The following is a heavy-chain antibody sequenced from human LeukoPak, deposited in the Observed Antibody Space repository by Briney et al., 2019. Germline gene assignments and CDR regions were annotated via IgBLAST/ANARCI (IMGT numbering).Heavy chain of an antibody. V-gene: IGHV1-18*01. CDR1: GYTFTSYG. CDR2: ISAYNGNT. J-gene: IGHJ6*02. Sequence: ASVKVSCKASGYTFTSYGISWVRQAPGQGLEWMGWISAYNGNTNYAQKLQGRVTMTTDTSTSTAYMELRSLRSDDTAVYYCARDLITMVRGVILYYYGMDVWGQGTTITVS. CDR3: ARDLITMVRGVILYYYGMDV. D-gene: IGHD3-10*01.